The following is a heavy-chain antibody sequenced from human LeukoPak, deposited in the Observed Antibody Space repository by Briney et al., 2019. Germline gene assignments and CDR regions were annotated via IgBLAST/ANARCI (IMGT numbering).Heavy chain of an antibody. CDR2: ISSSSSYI. V-gene: IGHV3-21*01. D-gene: IGHD1-26*01. J-gene: IGHJ4*02. CDR3: ARDDSWELLSLLDY. Sequence: GGSLRLSCTASGFTFDSYSMNWVRQAPGKGLEWVSSISSSSSYIYYADSVKGRFTISRDNAKNSLYLQMNSLRAEDTAVYYCARDDSWELLSLLDYWGQGTLVTVSS. CDR1: GFTFDSYS.